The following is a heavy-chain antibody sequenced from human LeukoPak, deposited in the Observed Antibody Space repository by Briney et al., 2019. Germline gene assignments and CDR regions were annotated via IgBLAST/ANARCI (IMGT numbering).Heavy chain of an antibody. CDR1: GYTFTDYY. J-gene: IGHJ4*02. CDR2: INPNNGGT. V-gene: IGHV1-2*02. CDR3: EILLTPQGDH. Sequence: ASVTVSCKTSGYTFTDYYMHWVRQAPGQGLEWMGWINPNNGGTKFAQKFQGRVTLTTDTSVSTAYMELSRLRSDDTAVYYCEILLTPQGDHWGQGSLVTVSS. D-gene: IGHD4-23*01.